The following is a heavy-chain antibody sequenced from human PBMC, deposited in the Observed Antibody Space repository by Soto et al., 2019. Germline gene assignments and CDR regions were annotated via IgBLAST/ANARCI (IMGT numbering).Heavy chain of an antibody. CDR2: MNPNSGNT. CDR1: GGTFSSYD. J-gene: IGHJ4*02. D-gene: IGHD3-3*01. V-gene: IGHV1-8*02. CDR3: ARGRENSCYDCWSGYYYEFDY. Sequence: ASVKVSCKASGGTFSSYDINWVRQATGQGLEWMGWMNPNSGNTGYAQKFQGRVTMTRNTSISTAYMELSSLRSEDTAVYYCARGRENSCYDCWSGYYYEFDYWGQGTLVTVSS.